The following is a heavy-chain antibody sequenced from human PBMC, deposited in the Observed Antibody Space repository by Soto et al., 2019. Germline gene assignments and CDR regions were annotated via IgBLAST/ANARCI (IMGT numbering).Heavy chain of an antibody. CDR2: IAYDGSNR. CDR1: GFSISRSA. Sequence: QVQLVESGGGVVQPGRSLRLSCAASGFSISRSAMHWVRQAPGKGLEWVAVIAYDGSNRWYADSAKGRFTISRDNSKNPVYLQMSRLGGEDTVVIFWARDPPAGSSNVNWLAPLGQGTLVTVSS. V-gene: IGHV3-30*04. D-gene: IGHD6-19*01. CDR3: ARDPPAGSSNVNWLAP. J-gene: IGHJ5*02.